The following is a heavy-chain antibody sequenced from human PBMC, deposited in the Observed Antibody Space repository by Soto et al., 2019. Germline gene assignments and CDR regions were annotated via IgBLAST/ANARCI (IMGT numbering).Heavy chain of an antibody. D-gene: IGHD3-3*01. Sequence: GGSLRLSCAASGFTFSDYYMSWIRQAPGKGLEWVSYISSSGSTIYYADSVKGRFTISRDNAKNSLYLQMNSLRAEDTAVYYCARGPRITIFGVVIAWFEPWGQGTLVTVSS. CDR1: GFTFSDYY. V-gene: IGHV3-11*01. CDR2: ISSSGSTI. J-gene: IGHJ5*02. CDR3: ARGPRITIFGVVIAWFEP.